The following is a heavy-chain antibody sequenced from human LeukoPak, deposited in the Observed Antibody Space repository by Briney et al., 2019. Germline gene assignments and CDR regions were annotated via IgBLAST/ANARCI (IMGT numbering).Heavy chain of an antibody. J-gene: IGHJ6*02. CDR3: ARDWNGGNPVGMDV. CDR1: GYTFTSYY. V-gene: IGHV1-46*01. D-gene: IGHD4-23*01. CDR2: INPSGGST. Sequence: GTSVEVSCKASGYTFTSYYMHWVRQAPGQGLEWMGIINPSGGSTSYAQKFQGRVTMTRDTSTSTVYMELSSLRSEDTVVYYCARDWNGGNPVGMDVWGQGTTVTVSS.